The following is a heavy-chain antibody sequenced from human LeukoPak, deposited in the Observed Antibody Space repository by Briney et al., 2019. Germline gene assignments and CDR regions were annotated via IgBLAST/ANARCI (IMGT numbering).Heavy chain of an antibody. Sequence: GGSLRLYCAASGFTFSSYAMGWVRQAPGKGLEWVSAISGSGGSTYYADSVKGRFTISRDNSKNTLYLQMNSLRAEDTAVYYCAKNIAVAGTGDYWGQGTLVTVSS. CDR1: GFTFSSYA. J-gene: IGHJ4*02. CDR3: AKNIAVAGTGDY. D-gene: IGHD6-19*01. CDR2: ISGSGGST. V-gene: IGHV3-23*01.